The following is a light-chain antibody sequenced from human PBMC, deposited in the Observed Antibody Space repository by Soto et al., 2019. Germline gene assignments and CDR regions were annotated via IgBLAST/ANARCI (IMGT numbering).Light chain of an antibody. CDR3: QQANTFPPT. V-gene: IGKV1-12*01. CDR2: AAS. J-gene: IGKJ4*01. CDR1: QGISYW. Sequence: DIQMTQSPSSVSASVGDRVTISCRASQGISYWLAWYQQKPGKAPKLLIYAASTLQSGVPSRFSGSGSGTDFTLTIDSLQPEDFATYYYQQANTFPPTFGGGTRVEIK.